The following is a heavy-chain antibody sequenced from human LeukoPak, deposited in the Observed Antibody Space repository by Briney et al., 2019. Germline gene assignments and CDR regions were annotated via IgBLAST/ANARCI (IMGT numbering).Heavy chain of an antibody. CDR3: AREWGLNGIDY. Sequence: SETLPLTCAVSGGSISSGGYSWSWIRQPPGKGLEWTGYLYYTGSTYYNPSLKSRVTISLDTSKNQYSLKLSSVTAADTAVYYCAREWGLNGIDYWGQGTLVTVSS. CDR2: LYYTGST. J-gene: IGHJ4*02. CDR1: GGSISSGGYS. D-gene: IGHD3-16*01. V-gene: IGHV4-30-4*07.